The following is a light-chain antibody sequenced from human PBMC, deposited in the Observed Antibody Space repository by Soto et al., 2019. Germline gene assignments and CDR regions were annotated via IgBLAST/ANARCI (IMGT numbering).Light chain of an antibody. CDR1: QSVSNW. CDR2: DVS. Sequence: DIQTTQSTSTPSASVGERVTITCRASQSVSNWVAWYQQKPGKAPKVLFYDVSSLDRGVPSRFSGSGSGTELILTISSLQPDDFATYYCQQYDSYSWTFGQGTKVEMK. J-gene: IGKJ1*01. V-gene: IGKV1-5*01. CDR3: QQYDSYSWT.